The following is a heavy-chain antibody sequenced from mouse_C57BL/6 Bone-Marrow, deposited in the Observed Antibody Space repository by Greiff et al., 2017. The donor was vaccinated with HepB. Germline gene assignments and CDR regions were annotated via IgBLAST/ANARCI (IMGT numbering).Heavy chain of an antibody. J-gene: IGHJ4*01. CDR3: ARQYDYDYAMDY. CDR2: ISNGGGST. Sequence: DVKLVESGGGLVQPGGSLKLSCAASGFTFSDYYMYWVRQTPEKRLEWVAYISNGGGSTYYPDTVKGRFTISRDNAKNTLYLQMSRLKSEDTAMYYCARQYDYDYAMDYWGQGTSVTVSS. D-gene: IGHD2-4*01. CDR1: GFTFSDYY. V-gene: IGHV5-12*01.